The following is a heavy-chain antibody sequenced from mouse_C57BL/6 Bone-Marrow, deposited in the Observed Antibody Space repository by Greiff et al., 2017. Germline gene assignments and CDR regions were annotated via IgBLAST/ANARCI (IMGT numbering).Heavy chain of an antibody. CDR3: ARGGIDYLPTRGMDY. CDR1: GYTFTSYW. Sequence: QVQLQQPGAELVKPGASVKLSCKASGYTFTSYWMQWVKQRPGQGLEWIGEIDPSDSYTNYNQKFKGKATLTVDTSSSTAYMQLSSLTSEDSAVYYCARGGIDYLPTRGMDYWGQGTSVTVSS. CDR2: IDPSDSYT. J-gene: IGHJ4*01. D-gene: IGHD1-1*02. V-gene: IGHV1-50*01.